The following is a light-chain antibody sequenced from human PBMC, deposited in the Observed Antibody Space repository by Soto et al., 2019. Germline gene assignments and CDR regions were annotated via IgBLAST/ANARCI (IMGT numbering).Light chain of an antibody. CDR3: CSYARGSTLV. CDR2: EDS. V-gene: IGLV2-23*01. Sequence: QSALTQPASVSGSPGQSITISCTGTSSDVGSYNLVSWYQQHPGKAPKLMIYEDSKRPSGVSNRFFGSKSGNTASLTISGLHADDEADYFCCSYARGSTLVFGGGTKVTVL. J-gene: IGLJ3*02. CDR1: SSDVGSYNL.